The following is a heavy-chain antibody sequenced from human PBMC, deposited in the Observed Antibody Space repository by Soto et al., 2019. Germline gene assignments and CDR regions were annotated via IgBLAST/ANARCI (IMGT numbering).Heavy chain of an antibody. CDR2: VSWDDDK. D-gene: IGHD3-10*01. J-gene: IGHJ4*02. V-gene: IGHV2-5*04. CDR3: VPVRQGIFDF. Sequence: QITLKESGPTPVKPTQTLTLTCSFSGFSLTTNGAGVAWVRQPPGKALEWLTLVSWDDDKRYCPSLQNRLTNNQASSKNQVVLRLTDLDPRDKGTYFCVPVRQGIFDFWGQGTLVTVSS. CDR1: GFSLTTNGAG.